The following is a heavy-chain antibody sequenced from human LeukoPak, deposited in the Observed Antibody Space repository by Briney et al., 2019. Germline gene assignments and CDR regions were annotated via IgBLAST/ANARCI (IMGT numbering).Heavy chain of an antibody. D-gene: IGHD2-15*01. CDR3: TMLHGDY. V-gene: IGHV3-13*05. J-gene: IGHJ4*02. CDR2: MGTAGDP. CDR1: GFTCSSND. Sequence: GGSLRLSCAASGFTCSSNDMHWVRHATGKGLEWVSAMGTAGDPYYPGSVKGRFTISRENGKNSLYLQMNSLRAGDTAVYYCTMLHGDYWGQGTLVTVSS.